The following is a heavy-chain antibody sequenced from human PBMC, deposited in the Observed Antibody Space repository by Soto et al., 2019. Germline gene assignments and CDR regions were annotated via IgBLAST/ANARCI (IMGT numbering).Heavy chain of an antibody. J-gene: IGHJ4*02. V-gene: IGHV3-9*01. CDR3: AKGGGPTGVDC. CDR1: GFTFDDYA. CDR2: ISWNSGTI. D-gene: IGHD1-26*01. Sequence: MQLVESGGGLVQPGRSLRLSCAASGFTFDDYAMHWVRQGPGKGLEWVSVISWNSGTIAYADSVKGRFTISRDNAKNSLYLQMNSLRVEDTALYYCAKGGGPTGVDCWGQGTLVTVSS.